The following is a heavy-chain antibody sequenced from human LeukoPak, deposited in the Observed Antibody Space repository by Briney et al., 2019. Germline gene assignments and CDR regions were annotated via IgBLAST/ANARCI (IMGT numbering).Heavy chain of an antibody. CDR3: ARGSSGSYFQFIDY. Sequence: GSLRLSCAPSGFTFTTYWMGWVRQRPVKGLEWVASIKQGGSERHYVDSVKGRFTISRDNAQNSLYLQMNSLRAEDTAVYYCARGSSGSYFQFIDYWGQGTLVTVSS. D-gene: IGHD1-26*01. CDR1: GFTFTTYW. J-gene: IGHJ4*02. CDR2: IKQGGSER. V-gene: IGHV3-7*01.